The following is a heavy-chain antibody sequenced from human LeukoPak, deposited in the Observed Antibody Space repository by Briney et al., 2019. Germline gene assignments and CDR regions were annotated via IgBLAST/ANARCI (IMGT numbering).Heavy chain of an antibody. D-gene: IGHD5-12*01. V-gene: IGHV4-39*01. J-gene: IGHJ4*02. CDR1: GGSISSSSYY. CDR2: IYYSGST. Sequence: SETLSLTCTVSGGSISSSSYYWGWIRQPPGKGLEWIGSIYYSGSTYYNPSLKSRVTISVDTSKNQFSLKLSSVTTADTAVYYCARRKRGFPYYFDYWGQGTLVTVSS. CDR3: ARRKRGFPYYFDY.